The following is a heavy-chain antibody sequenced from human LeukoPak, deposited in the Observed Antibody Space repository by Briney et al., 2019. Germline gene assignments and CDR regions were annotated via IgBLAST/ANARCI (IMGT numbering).Heavy chain of an antibody. J-gene: IGHJ5*02. Sequence: GASVQVSCKASGYTFTGYYMHWVRQAPGPGFEWIGGINHNSGCTHYAQKFQGRVTMTRDTSISTAYVELNRQRSDDRAVGHGARMRWFGDLTAAYNWFDPWGQGTLVTVSS. CDR2: INHNSGCT. V-gene: IGHV1-2*02. D-gene: IGHD3-10*01. CDR3: ARMRWFGDLTAAYNWFDP. CDR1: GYTFTGYY.